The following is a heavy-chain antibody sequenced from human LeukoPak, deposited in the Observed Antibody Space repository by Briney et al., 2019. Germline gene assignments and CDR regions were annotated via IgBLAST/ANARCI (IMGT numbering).Heavy chain of an antibody. J-gene: IGHJ3*02. CDR3: ASPRAVVVPAATDDAFDI. CDR1: GYSFTSYW. Sequence: GESLKISCKGSGYSFTSYWIGWVRQMPGKGLEWMGIIYPGDSDTRYCPSFQGQVTISADKSISTAYLQWSSLKASDTAMYYCASPRAVVVPAATDDAFDIWGQGTMVTVSS. CDR2: IYPGDSDT. D-gene: IGHD2-2*01. V-gene: IGHV5-51*01.